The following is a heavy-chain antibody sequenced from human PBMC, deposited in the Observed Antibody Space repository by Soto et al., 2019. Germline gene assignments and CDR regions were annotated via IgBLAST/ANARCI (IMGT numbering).Heavy chain of an antibody. CDR2: IIPIFGTA. D-gene: IGHD2-15*01. Sequence: QVQLVQSGAEVKKPGSSVKVSCKASGGTFSSYAISWVRQAPGQGLEWMGGIIPIFGTANYAQKFQGRVTITADESTSTAYMELRSLRSEDTAVYYCARGYCSGGSCYPPYYYYYYGMDVWGQGTTVTVSS. CDR3: ARGYCSGGSCYPPYYYYYYGMDV. V-gene: IGHV1-69*01. J-gene: IGHJ6*02. CDR1: GGTFSSYA.